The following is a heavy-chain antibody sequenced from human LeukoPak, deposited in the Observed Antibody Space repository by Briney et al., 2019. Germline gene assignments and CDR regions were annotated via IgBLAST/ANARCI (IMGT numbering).Heavy chain of an antibody. V-gene: IGHV3-30*18. J-gene: IGHJ4*02. CDR1: GFTFSSYG. Sequence: PGRSLRLSCAASGFTFSSYGMHWVRQAPGKGLEWVAVISYDGSNKYYADSVKGRFTISRDNSKNTLYLQMNSLRAEDTAVYYCAKDFKRPAMVFDYWGQGTLVTVSS. CDR3: AKDFKRPAMVFDY. CDR2: ISYDGSNK. D-gene: IGHD5-18*01.